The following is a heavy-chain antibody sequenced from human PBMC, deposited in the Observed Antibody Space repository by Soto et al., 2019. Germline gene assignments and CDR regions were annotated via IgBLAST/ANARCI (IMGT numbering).Heavy chain of an antibody. CDR2: INPTGGT. J-gene: IGHJ5*02. V-gene: IGHV4-34*01. Sequence: SETLSLTCAVYGGSFSGYYWSWVRQSPGKGLEWIGEINPTGGTNYNPSLKSRVTISVDTSKDQFSLQLSSVTAADTAVYYCARAYGDSYNWFDPWGQGTLVTVSS. D-gene: IGHD4-17*01. CDR1: GGSFSGYY. CDR3: ARAYGDSYNWFDP.